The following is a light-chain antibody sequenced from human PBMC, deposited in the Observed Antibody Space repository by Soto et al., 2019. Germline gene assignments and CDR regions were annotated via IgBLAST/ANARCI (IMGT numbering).Light chain of an antibody. V-gene: IGKV1-33*01. J-gene: IGKJ1*01. CDR1: QDISNY. CDR3: QHYNSYSEA. CDR2: AAS. Sequence: DIQMTQSPSSLFASVGDTVTITCQASQDISNYLNWYQQKPGKAPKLLIYAASILETGVPSRFSGSGSGTDFTFTISSLQPDDFATYYCQHYNSYSEAFGQGTKVELK.